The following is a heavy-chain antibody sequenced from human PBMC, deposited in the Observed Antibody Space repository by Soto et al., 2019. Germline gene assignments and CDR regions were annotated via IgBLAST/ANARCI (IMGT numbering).Heavy chain of an antibody. CDR1: GYAFTSYW. V-gene: IGHV5-51*01. Sequence: GESLKISCTGLGYAFTSYWIAWVRQMPGKGLEWMGIIYPGDSDTRYSPSFQGQVTISVDKSITTAYLQWSTLKASDTAMYYCARGYCTTTICDPWFDPWGQGTLVTVSS. CDR3: ARGYCTTTICDPWFDP. CDR2: IYPGDSDT. D-gene: IGHD2-2*01. J-gene: IGHJ5*02.